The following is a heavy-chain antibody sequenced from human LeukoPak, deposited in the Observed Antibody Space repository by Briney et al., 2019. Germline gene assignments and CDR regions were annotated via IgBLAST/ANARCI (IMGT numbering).Heavy chain of an antibody. CDR1: GGSFSGYY. D-gene: IGHD5-18*01. V-gene: IGHV4-34*01. J-gene: IGHJ5*02. CDR2: INHSGST. Sequence: PSETLSLTCAVYGGSFSGYYWSWIRQPPGKGLEWIGEINHSGSTNYNPSLKSRVTISVDTSKNQFSLKLSSVTAADTAVYYCARVSGPFSYGNWFDAWGQGTLVTVSS. CDR3: ARVSGPFSYGNWFDA.